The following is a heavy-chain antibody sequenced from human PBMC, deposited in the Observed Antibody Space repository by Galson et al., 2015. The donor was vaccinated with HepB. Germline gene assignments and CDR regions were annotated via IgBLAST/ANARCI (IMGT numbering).Heavy chain of an antibody. Sequence: SVKVSCKASGGTFSSYAISWVRQAPGQGLEWMGGIIPIFGTANYAQKFQGRVTITADESTSTAYMELSSLRSEDTAVYYCARGQGGPIFGVVPGNFDYWGQGTLVTVSS. V-gene: IGHV1-69*13. D-gene: IGHD3-3*01. CDR3: ARGQGGPIFGVVPGNFDY. CDR1: GGTFSSYA. J-gene: IGHJ4*02. CDR2: IIPIFGTA.